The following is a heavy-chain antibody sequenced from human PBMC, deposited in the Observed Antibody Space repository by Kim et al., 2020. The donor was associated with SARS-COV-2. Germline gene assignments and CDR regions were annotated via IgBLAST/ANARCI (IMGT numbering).Heavy chain of an antibody. J-gene: IGHJ4*02. V-gene: IGHV4-39*01. CDR3: ARHSGTDYGSEVDY. CDR1: GGSISSSSYY. Sequence: SETLSLTCTVSGGSISSSSYYWGWIRQPPGKGLEWIGSIYYSGSTYYNPSLKSRVTISVDTSKNQFSLKLSSVTAADTAVYYCARHSGTDYGSEVDYWGQGTLVTVSS. D-gene: IGHD4-17*01. CDR2: IYYSGST.